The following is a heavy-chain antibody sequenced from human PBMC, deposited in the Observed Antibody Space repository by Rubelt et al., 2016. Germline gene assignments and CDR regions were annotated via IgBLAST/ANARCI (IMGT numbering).Heavy chain of an antibody. CDR2: ISAYNGNN. J-gene: IGHJ4*02. CDR3: AIADRNNAMDY. D-gene: IGHD1/OR15-1a*01. Sequence: QVQLVQSGTEVKKPGASVKVSCKASGYTFTSYGMSWVRQAPGQGLEWMGWISAYNGNNMYAQKFQGRVTGTTDTVRSTAYMERRGRRSDETAVYDGAIADRNNAMDYWGQGTPVTVSS. CDR1: GYTFTSYG. V-gene: IGHV1-18*01.